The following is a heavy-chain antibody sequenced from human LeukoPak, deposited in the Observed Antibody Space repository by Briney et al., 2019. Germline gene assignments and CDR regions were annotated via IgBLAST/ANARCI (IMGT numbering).Heavy chain of an antibody. V-gene: IGHV4-31*03. J-gene: IGHJ3*02. D-gene: IGHD5-24*01. CDR3: ARDGYNSAPNVFDI. CDR1: GGSISSGGYY. CDR2: IYYSGST. Sequence: PSETLSLTCTVSGGSISSGGYYWSWIRQHPGKGLEWIGYIYYSGSTYYNPSLKSRVTISVDTSKNQFSLKLSSVTAADTAVYYCARDGYNSAPNVFDIWGQGTMVTVSS.